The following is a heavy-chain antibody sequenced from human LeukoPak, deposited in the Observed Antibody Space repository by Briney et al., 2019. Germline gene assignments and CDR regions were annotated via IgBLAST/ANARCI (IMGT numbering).Heavy chain of an antibody. Sequence: PGGSLRLSCAASGFTFSSYAMSWVRQAPGKGLEGVSGISANGDTTKYADSVKGRFTISRDNSKNTVFLQMNSLRADDTAVYYCAKERRIAAGTGDYFDYWGQGTLVTVSS. CDR3: AKERRIAAGTGDYFDY. D-gene: IGHD6-13*01. CDR2: ISANGDTT. V-gene: IGHV3-23*01. J-gene: IGHJ4*02. CDR1: GFTFSSYA.